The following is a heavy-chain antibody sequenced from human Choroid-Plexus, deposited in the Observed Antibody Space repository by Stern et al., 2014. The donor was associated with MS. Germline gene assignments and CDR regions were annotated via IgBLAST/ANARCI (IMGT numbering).Heavy chain of an antibody. Sequence: QVQLVQSGGGVVQPGRPLRLSCVASGFTFGSCAMHWVSQATGQGLEWVAGGSYDGSNKYYADSVKGRFTISRDNSQNTLYMQMSSLRPEYTAVYYCAKDRQYLTFFFDHWGQGSLVTVFS. J-gene: IGHJ5*02. D-gene: IGHD2/OR15-2a*01. V-gene: IGHV3-30*18. CDR1: GFTFGSCA. CDR3: AKDRQYLTFFFDH. CDR2: GSYDGSNK.